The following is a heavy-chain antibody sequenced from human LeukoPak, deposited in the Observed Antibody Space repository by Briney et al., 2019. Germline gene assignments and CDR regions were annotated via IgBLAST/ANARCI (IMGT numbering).Heavy chain of an antibody. V-gene: IGHV4-39*07. J-gene: IGHJ5*02. CDR1: GGSISTSSYY. CDR3: AREGAIAAAGLSWFDP. Sequence: SETLSLTCTVSGGSISTSSYYWGWIRQPPGKGLEWIGSIFFSGSTNYNPSLKSRVTMSVDTSKNQFSLKLSSVTAADTAVYYCAREGAIAAAGLSWFDPWGQGTLVTVSS. D-gene: IGHD6-13*01. CDR2: IFFSGST.